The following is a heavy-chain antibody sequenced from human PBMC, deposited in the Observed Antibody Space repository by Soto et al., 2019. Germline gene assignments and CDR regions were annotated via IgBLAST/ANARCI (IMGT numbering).Heavy chain of an antibody. D-gene: IGHD2-2*01. CDR3: ALRRVAYADF. Sequence: PGGSLRLSCAASGFTFSSYAMSWVRQAPGKGLEWVSAISGSGGSTYYADSVKGRFTISRDGSKNTLYLHMNSLRAEDTAVYYCALRRVAYADFWGQGTRVTVSS. J-gene: IGHJ4*02. CDR1: GFTFSSYA. CDR2: ISGSGGST. V-gene: IGHV3-23*01.